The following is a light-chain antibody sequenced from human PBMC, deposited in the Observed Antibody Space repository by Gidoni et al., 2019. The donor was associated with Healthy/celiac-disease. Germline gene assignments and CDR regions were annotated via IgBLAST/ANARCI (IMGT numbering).Light chain of an antibody. CDR3: QQYGSSVT. V-gene: IGKV3-20*01. CDR1: QSVSSSY. Sequence: ELVLTQSPGTLSLSPGERATLSCRASQSVSSSYLAWYQQKPGQAPRLLIYGASSRATGIPDRFSGSGSGTDFTLTISRLEPEEFAVYYCQQYGSSVTFGQGTKLEIK. CDR2: GAS. J-gene: IGKJ2*01.